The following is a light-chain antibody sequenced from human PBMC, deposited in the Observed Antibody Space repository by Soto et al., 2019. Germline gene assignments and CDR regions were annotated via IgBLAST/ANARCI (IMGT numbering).Light chain of an antibody. V-gene: IGLV2-14*01. CDR1: TSDIGTSNF. CDR2: EAT. CDR3: ISYKTDDTFV. Sequence: QSVLTHPPSLSGSPGQSITVGCTGTTSDIGTSNFVSWFQHLPGRAPKVIIFEATNRPSGVSDRFSGSKAGITASLTISGLQAHDEAEYFSISYKTDDTFVFGPGTKV. J-gene: IGLJ1*01.